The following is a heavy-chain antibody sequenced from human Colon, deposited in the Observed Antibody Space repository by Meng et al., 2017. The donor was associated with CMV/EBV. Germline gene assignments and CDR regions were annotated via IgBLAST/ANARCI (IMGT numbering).Heavy chain of an antibody. V-gene: IGHV3-23*01. CDR2: ISGSGGST. CDR3: AKGYCSSTSCYGNFDY. Sequence: SGCTFSSYARSWVRQAPGKGLEWVSAISGSGGSTYYADSVKGRFTISRDNSKNTLYLQMNSLRAEDTAVYYCAKGYCSSTSCYGNFDYWGQGTLVTVSS. J-gene: IGHJ4*02. D-gene: IGHD2-2*01. CDR1: GCTFSSYA.